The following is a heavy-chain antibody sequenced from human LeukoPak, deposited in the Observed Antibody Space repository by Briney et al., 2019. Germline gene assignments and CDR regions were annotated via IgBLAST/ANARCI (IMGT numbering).Heavy chain of an antibody. V-gene: IGHV4-59*08. D-gene: IGHD6-13*01. CDR1: GGSISNYY. CDR3: ARQYSSNCRCFDP. Sequence: SETLSLTCTVSGGSISNYYWSWIRQPPGKGLEWIGYISYSGGTNYNASLKSRVTISVETSKNQFTLKLSSVTAADTAVYYCARQYSSNCRCFDPWGQGTLVTVSS. J-gene: IGHJ5*02. CDR2: ISYSGGT.